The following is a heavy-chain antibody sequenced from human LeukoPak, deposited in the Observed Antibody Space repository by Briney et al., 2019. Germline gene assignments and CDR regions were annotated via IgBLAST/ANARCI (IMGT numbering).Heavy chain of an antibody. CDR2: IKSKTDGGTT. D-gene: IGHD1-26*01. Sequence: PGGSLRLSCAASGFTLSNAWMSWVRQAPGKGLEWVGRIKSKTDGGTTDYAAPVKGRFTISRDDSKNTLDLQMNSLKTEDTAVYYCTSFTPYTGSYRFDYWGQGTLVTVSS. J-gene: IGHJ4*02. CDR3: TSFTPYTGSYRFDY. CDR1: GFTLSNAW. V-gene: IGHV3-15*01.